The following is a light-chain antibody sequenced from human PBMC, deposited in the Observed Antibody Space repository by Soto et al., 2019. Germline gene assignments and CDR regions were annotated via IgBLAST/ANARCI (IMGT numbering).Light chain of an antibody. J-gene: IGLJ2*01. CDR2: GNS. V-gene: IGLV1-40*01. Sequence: QSVLTQPPSLSGAPGQRVTISCTGSSSNIGAGFDVHWYQQLPGTAPKLLIYGNSNRPSGVPDRFSGSKSGTSASLAITGLQAEDEAEYYCQSYDSSLSGSNVVFGGGTKLTGL. CDR1: SSNIGAGFD. CDR3: QSYDSSLSGSNVV.